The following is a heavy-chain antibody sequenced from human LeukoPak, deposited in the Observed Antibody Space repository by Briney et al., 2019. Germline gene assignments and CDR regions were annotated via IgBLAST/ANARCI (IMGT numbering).Heavy chain of an antibody. CDR3: ARVNKGVALRARAGAFDI. CDR2: ISAYNGNT. J-gene: IGHJ3*02. Sequence: ASVKVSCKASGYTFTSYGISWVRQAPGQGLEWMGWISAYNGNTNYAQKLQGRVTMTTDTSTSTAYMELRSLRSDDTAVYYCARVNKGVALRARAGAFDIWGQGTMVTVSS. V-gene: IGHV1-18*01. D-gene: IGHD5-12*01. CDR1: GYTFTSYG.